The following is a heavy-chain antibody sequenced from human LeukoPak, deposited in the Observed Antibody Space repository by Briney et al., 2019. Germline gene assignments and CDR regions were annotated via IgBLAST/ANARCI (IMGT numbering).Heavy chain of an antibody. V-gene: IGHV3-21*01. D-gene: IGHD3-3*01. CDR1: GFTFSSYS. CDR2: ISSSSSYI. CDR3: ARDHYDFWSGYPLYYFDY. Sequence: GSLRLSCAASGFTFSSYSMNWVRQAPGKGLEWVSSISSSSSYIYYADSVKGRFTISRDNAKNSLYLQMNSLRAEDTAVYYCARDHYDFWSGYPLYYFDYWGQGTLVTVSS. J-gene: IGHJ4*02.